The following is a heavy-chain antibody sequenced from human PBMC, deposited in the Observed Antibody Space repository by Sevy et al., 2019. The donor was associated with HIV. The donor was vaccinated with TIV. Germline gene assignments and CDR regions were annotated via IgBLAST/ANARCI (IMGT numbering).Heavy chain of an antibody. V-gene: IGHV3-7*01. Sequence: GGSLRLSCAASGFTFSSYWINWVRQAPGEGLEWVANINQGGNQKQYMDSVKGRFTISRDNAENAVYLQMNSLRVEDTAVYYCARGSSGAPAGRFDSWGQGTLVTVSS. CDR1: GFTFSSYW. CDR2: INQGGNQK. J-gene: IGHJ4*02. CDR3: ARGSSGAPAGRFDS. D-gene: IGHD3-10*01.